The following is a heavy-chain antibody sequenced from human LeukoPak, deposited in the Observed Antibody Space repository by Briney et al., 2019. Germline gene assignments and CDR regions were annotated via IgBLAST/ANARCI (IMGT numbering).Heavy chain of an antibody. D-gene: IGHD1-26*01. V-gene: IGHV4-4*07. CDR3: AKSGGYGLIDY. Sequence: SETLSLTCTVSGGSISSYYWSWIRQPAGKGLEWIGRIYTSGSTNYNPSLKSRVTMSVDTSKNQFSLRLNSVTAADTAIYYCAKSGGYGLIDYWGQGTLVTVSS. J-gene: IGHJ4*02. CDR1: GGSISSYY. CDR2: IYTSGST.